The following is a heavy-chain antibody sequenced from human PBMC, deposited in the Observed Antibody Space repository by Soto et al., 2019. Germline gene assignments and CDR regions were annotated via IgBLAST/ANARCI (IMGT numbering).Heavy chain of an antibody. Sequence: QVQLMQSGAEVKKPGASVKVSARPLGAPSPVTFIHWVRRAPGKGFEWMGTANPSGGHTTYAQHFLGRVTMTRDTSTSTLYMELTSLTSDDTAIYYCARGGHVVVVTAALDYWGQGTLVTVSS. J-gene: IGHJ4*02. D-gene: IGHD2-21*02. CDR1: GAPSPVTF. CDR2: ANPSGGHT. V-gene: IGHV1-46*01. CDR3: ARGGHVVVVTAALDY.